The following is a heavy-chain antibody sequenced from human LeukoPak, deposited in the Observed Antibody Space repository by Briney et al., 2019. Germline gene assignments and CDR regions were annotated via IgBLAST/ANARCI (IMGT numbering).Heavy chain of an antibody. CDR2: MYYTGST. Sequence: PSETLSLTCTVSDGSISDYHWSSIRQPPGKGLEWIGYMYYTGSTNYNPSLKSRVSISVDTSKRQFSLKLRSVTAADTAVYYCARHLYCGGDCYSGRNHYYGLDVWGQGTTVTVSS. CDR1: DGSISDYH. V-gene: IGHV4-59*08. D-gene: IGHD2-21*02. CDR3: ARHLYCGGDCYSGRNHYYGLDV. J-gene: IGHJ6*02.